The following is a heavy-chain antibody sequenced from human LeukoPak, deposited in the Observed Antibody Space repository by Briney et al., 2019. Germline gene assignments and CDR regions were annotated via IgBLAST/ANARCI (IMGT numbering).Heavy chain of an antibody. D-gene: IGHD3-9*01. CDR1: GFTFSSYG. CDR2: ISYDGSNK. V-gene: IGHV3-30*18. Sequence: QPGGSLRLSCAASGFTFSSYGMHWVRQAPGKGLEWVAVISYDGSNKYYADSVKGRLTISRDNSKNTLYLQMNSLRAEDTAVYYCAKNPPLRYFDWFDYWGQGTLVTVSS. J-gene: IGHJ4*02. CDR3: AKNPPLRYFDWFDY.